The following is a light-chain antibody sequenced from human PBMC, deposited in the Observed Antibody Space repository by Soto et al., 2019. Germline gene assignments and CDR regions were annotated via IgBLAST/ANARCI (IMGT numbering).Light chain of an antibody. CDR2: VNTDGSH. J-gene: IGLJ3*02. CDR3: QTWDTGIQV. CDR1: SGHSNYA. Sequence: QPVLTQSPSASASLGASVKLTCTLNSGHSNYAIAWHQQQPKKGPRYLMKVNTDGSHNKGDGIPDRFSGSSSGAERYLTISSLQSEDEADYYCQTWDTGIQVFGGGTQLTVL. V-gene: IGLV4-69*01.